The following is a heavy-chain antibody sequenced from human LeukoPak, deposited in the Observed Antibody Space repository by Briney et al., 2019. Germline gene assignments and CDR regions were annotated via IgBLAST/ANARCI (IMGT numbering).Heavy chain of an antibody. CDR1: GGTFSSHA. D-gene: IGHD2-2*01. CDR2: IIPIFGTA. J-gene: IGHJ3*02. CDR3: ATAHPYCSSTSCLLETGDAFDI. Sequence: ASVKVSCKASGGTFSSHAISWVRQAPGQGLEWMGGIIPIFGTANYAQKFQGRVTITTDESTSTAYMELSSLRSEDTAVYYCATAHPYCSSTSCLLETGDAFDIWGQGTMVTVSS. V-gene: IGHV1-69*05.